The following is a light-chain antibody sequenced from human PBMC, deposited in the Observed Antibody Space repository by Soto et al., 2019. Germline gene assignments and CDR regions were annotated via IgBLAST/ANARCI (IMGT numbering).Light chain of an antibody. CDR2: EVT. J-gene: IGLJ3*02. CDR1: SSDVGGYNY. CDR3: TSYTSDSTLV. Sequence: QSALSQPASMSGSPGQSLTISCTGTSSDVGGYNYVSWYQQHAGKVPKLIIYEVTSRPSGASHRFSGSKSGNTASLTISGLQAEDEADYYCTSYTSDSTLVFGGGTKLTVL. V-gene: IGLV2-14*01.